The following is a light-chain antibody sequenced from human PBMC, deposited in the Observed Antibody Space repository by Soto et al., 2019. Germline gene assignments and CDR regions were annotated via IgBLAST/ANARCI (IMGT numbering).Light chain of an antibody. CDR3: QAADGRGTYRV. Sequence: SYELTQPPSVSVSPGQTARITCSGDALPKQYAYWYQQKPGQAPVLVIYKDSERPSGIPERFSGSSSGTTVTLTISGVQAEDEADYVFQAADGRGTYRVFGGGTKLAVL. CDR2: KDS. V-gene: IGLV3-25*03. J-gene: IGLJ3*02. CDR1: ALPKQY.